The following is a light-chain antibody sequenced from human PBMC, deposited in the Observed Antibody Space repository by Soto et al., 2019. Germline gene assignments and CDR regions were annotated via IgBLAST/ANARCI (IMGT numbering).Light chain of an antibody. CDR2: AAS. CDR3: QPLTTYRRI. V-gene: IGKV1-8*01. J-gene: IGKJ3*01. Sequence: AVQVARSQSSLSAATGNSVNSSARASQGISSYLAWYQQKPGKAPKLLIYAASTLQSGVPSRFSGSGSGTDFSLLMSSLPPEASAPYYCQPLTTYRRIFRPGTKVD. CDR1: QGISSY.